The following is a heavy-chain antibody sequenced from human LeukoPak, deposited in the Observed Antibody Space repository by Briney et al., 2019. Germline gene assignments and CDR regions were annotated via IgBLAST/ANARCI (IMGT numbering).Heavy chain of an antibody. D-gene: IGHD3-10*01. CDR3: ARVNYFDSGTYTLYYFDY. CDR2: IYTSGST. CDR1: GGSFSGYY. Sequence: SETLSLTCAVYGGSFSGYYWSWIRQPAGKGLEWIGRIYTSGSTNYNPSLKSRVTMSVDTSKNQFSLKLSSVTAADTAVYYCARVNYFDSGTYTLYYFDYWGQGTLVTVSS. V-gene: IGHV4-59*10. J-gene: IGHJ4*02.